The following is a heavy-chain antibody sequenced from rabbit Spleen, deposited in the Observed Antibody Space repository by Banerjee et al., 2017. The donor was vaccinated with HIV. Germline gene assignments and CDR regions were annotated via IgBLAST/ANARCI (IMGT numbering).Heavy chain of an antibody. CDR2: IDTGSSGFT. CDR1: GVSFSSSSY. CDR3: ARDAGRGDYTDGVCNL. J-gene: IGHJ4*01. V-gene: IGHV1S40*01. Sequence: QSLEESGGDLVKPGASLTLTCTASGVSFSSSSYMCWVRQAPGKGLEWIACIDTGSSGFTSFATWAKGRFACSKTSSTTVTLQMTSRTVADTAYYFCARDAGRGDYTDGVCNLWGQGPLVTVS. D-gene: IGHD8-1*01.